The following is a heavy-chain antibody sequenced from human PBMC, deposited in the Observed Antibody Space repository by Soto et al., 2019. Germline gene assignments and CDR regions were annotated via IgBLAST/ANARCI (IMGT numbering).Heavy chain of an antibody. CDR1: GFTFSSYS. J-gene: IGHJ3*02. Sequence: GGSLRLSGTTSGFTFSSYSMNWVRQAPGKGLEWVSSISSSSSYIYYADSVKGRFTISRDNAKNSLYLQMNSLRAEDTAVYYCARDAPLAFDIWGQGTMVTVSS. CDR2: ISSSSSYI. V-gene: IGHV3-21*01. CDR3: ARDAPLAFDI.